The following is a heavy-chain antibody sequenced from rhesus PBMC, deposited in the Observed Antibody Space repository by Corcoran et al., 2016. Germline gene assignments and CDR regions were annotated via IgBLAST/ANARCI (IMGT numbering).Heavy chain of an antibody. J-gene: IGHJ6*01. CDR1: GFTFRSSA. CDR3: ASRGSYGLDS. V-gene: IGHV3-118*01. D-gene: IGHD5-42*01. Sequence: EVQLVESGGGLVQPGGYLSLPCEASGFTFRSSALLSVRKASGKGLEWVGRIRSKSNNYETGYAASVKGRFTISRDDSKNTAYLQMNSLKTEDTAVYYCASRGSYGLDSWGQGVVVTVSS. CDR2: IRSKSNNYET.